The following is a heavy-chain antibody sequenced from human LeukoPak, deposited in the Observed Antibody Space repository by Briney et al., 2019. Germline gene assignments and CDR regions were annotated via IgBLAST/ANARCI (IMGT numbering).Heavy chain of an antibody. CDR3: ARYQWLDVWTESYYYYGMDV. CDR2: VYYSGSI. CDR1: GGSISISSYY. D-gene: IGHD6-19*01. V-gene: IGHV4-39*07. Sequence: SETLSLTCTVSGGSISISSYYWGWIRQPPGKGLEWIGNVYYSGSISYNPSLKSRVTISVDTSKNQFSLKLSSVTAADTAVYYCARYQWLDVWTESYYYYGMDVWGQGTTVTVSS. J-gene: IGHJ6*02.